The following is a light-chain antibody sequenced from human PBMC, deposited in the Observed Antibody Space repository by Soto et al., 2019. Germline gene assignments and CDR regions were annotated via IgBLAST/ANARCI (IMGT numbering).Light chain of an antibody. Sequence: DIQMTQSPSSVAASVGDRVIITCRASQDISSWVAWYQQKPGKAPKLLISAASSLQSGVPRRFSGSGSGTDFTLIISSLQPEDFATYFCQQGDSFPFTCGGGTKGAIK. J-gene: IGKJ4*01. CDR2: AAS. CDR3: QQGDSFPFT. CDR1: QDISSW. V-gene: IGKV1-12*01.